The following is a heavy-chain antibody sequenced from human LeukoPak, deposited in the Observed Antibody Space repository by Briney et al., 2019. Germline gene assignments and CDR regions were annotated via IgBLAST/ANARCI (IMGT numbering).Heavy chain of an antibody. J-gene: IGHJ6*03. CDR1: GFTFSSYS. D-gene: IGHD6-13*01. Sequence: QSGGSLRLSCAASGFTFSSYSMNWVRQAPGKGLEWVSYISSSSFKIGYADSVKGRFTISRDNSKNSLYLQMDSLRVEDTAVYYCVRDPSYGSSWYYYMDVWGKGTTVTVSS. CDR3: VRDPSYGSSWYYYMDV. CDR2: ISSSSFKI. V-gene: IGHV3-48*04.